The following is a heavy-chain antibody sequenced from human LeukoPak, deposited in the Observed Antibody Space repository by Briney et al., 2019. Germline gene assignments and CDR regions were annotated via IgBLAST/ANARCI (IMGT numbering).Heavy chain of an antibody. V-gene: IGHV1-2*07. D-gene: IGHD2-2*01. Sequence: ASVKVSCKASGYTFTGYYMHWLRQAPGQGLEWMGLINPNSGATNYANKFQDRVTMTRDTSISTASMELSGLRSDDTAVYYCARAGGCCSSATCHTRRLYPAYGYWGQGTLVTVSS. J-gene: IGHJ4*01. CDR3: ARAGGCCSSATCHTRRLYPAYGY. CDR2: INPNSGAT. CDR1: GYTFTGYY.